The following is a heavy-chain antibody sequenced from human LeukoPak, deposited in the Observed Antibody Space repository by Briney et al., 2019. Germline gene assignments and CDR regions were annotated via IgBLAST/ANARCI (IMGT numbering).Heavy chain of an antibody. J-gene: IGHJ6*02. CDR2: IIPILGIA. CDR1: GYTFTSYA. V-gene: IGHV1-69*04. CDR3: AFCGYSGYVTYYYYGMDV. D-gene: IGHD5-12*01. Sequence: ASVKVSCKASGYTFTSYAISWVRQAPGQGLEWMGRIIPILGIANYAQKFQGRVTITADKSTSTAYMELSSLRSEDTAVYYCAFCGYSGYVTYYYYGMDVWGQGTTVTVSS.